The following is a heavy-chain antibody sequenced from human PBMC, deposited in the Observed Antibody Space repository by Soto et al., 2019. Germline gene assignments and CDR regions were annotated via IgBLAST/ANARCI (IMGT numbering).Heavy chain of an antibody. V-gene: IGHV3-7*03. D-gene: IGHD2-2*01. CDR2: IKQDGSEK. CDR3: ARESSGCSSTSCYLLYYFDY. J-gene: IGHJ4*02. CDR1: GFTFSSYW. Sequence: EVQLVESGGGLVQPGGSLRLSCAASGFTFSSYWMSWVRQAPGKGLEWVANIKQDGSEKYYVDSVKDRFTISRDNAKNSLYLQMNSLRAEDTAVYYCARESSGCSSTSCYLLYYFDYWGQGTLVTVSS.